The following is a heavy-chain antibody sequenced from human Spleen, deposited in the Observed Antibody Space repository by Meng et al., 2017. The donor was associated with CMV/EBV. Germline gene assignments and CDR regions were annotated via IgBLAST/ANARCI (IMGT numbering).Heavy chain of an antibody. V-gene: IGHV3-30*19. J-gene: IGHJ4*02. CDR1: GFTFSSYG. D-gene: IGHD3-3*01. Sequence: GGSLRLSCAASGFTFSSYGMHWVRQAPGKGLEWVAVISYDGSNKYYADSVKGRFTISRDNSKNTLYLQMNSLRAEDTAVYYCATDYDFWSGYTAIAPTYWGQGTLVTVSS. CDR3: ATDYDFWSGYTAIAPTY. CDR2: ISYDGSNK.